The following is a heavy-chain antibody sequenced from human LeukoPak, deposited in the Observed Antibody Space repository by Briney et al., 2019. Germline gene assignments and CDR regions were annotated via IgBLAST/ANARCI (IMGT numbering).Heavy chain of an antibody. CDR1: GFTVSSNY. CDR2: ISSSSSYI. Sequence: GGSLRLSCAASGFTVSSNYMSWVRQAPGKELEWVSSISSSSSYIYYADSVKGRFTISRDNAKNSLYLQMNSLRAEDTAVYYCASGDEHFDYWGQGTLVTVSS. J-gene: IGHJ4*02. CDR3: ASGDEHFDY. V-gene: IGHV3-21*01.